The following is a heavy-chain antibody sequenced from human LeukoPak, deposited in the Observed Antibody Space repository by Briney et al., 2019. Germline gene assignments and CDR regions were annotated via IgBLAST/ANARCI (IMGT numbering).Heavy chain of an antibody. CDR3: ARQSYGYCSSSYAHRWYFDL. J-gene: IGHJ2*01. CDR2: IYYSGST. D-gene: IGHD6-13*01. Sequence: SETLSLTCTVSGGPISSGGYYWSWIRQHPGKGLEWIGYIYYSGSTYYNPSLKSRVTISVDTSKNQFSLKLSSVTAADTAVYYCARQSYGYCSSSYAHRWYFDLWGRGTLVTVSS. V-gene: IGHV4-31*03. CDR1: GGPISSGGYY.